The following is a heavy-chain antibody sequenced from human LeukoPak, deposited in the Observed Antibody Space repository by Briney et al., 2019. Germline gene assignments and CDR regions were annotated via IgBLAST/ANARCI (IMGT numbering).Heavy chain of an antibody. D-gene: IGHD3-10*01. CDR2: IRSKAYGGTT. V-gene: IGHV3-49*04. CDR1: GFTFSSYA. CDR3: TRDAKYYYGSGISDYYYYMDV. J-gene: IGHJ6*03. Sequence: GGSLRLSCAASGFTFSSYAMTWVRQAPGKGLEWVGFIRSKAYGGTTEYAASVKGRFTISRDDSKSIAYLQMNSLKTEDTAVYYCTRDAKYYYGSGISDYYYYMDVWGKGTTVTISS.